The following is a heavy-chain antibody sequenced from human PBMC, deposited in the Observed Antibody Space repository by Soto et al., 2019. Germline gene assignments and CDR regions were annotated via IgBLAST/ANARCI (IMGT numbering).Heavy chain of an antibody. CDR2: ISYDGSNK. D-gene: IGHD2-2*01. Sequence: QVQLVESGGGVVQPGRSLRLSCAASGFTFSSYGMHWVRQAPGKGLAWVAVISYDGSNKYYADSVKGRFTISRDNSKNTLYLQMNSLRAEDTAVYYCAKMPKIYHYFDYWGQGTLVTVSS. V-gene: IGHV3-30*18. J-gene: IGHJ4*02. CDR1: GFTFSSYG. CDR3: AKMPKIYHYFDY.